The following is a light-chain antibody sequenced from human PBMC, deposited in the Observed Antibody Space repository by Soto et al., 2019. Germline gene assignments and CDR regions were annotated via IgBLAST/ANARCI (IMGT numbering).Light chain of an antibody. Sequence: QSVLTQPASVSGSPGQSITISCTGTSSDFGGYNYVSWYQQYPGKVPKLLIYHVSNRPSGVSNRFSGSKSGNTASLTISGLQAADEADYFCTSCTSDNLYVFGTGTKVTVL. CDR2: HVS. CDR1: SSDFGGYNY. J-gene: IGLJ1*01. V-gene: IGLV2-14*03. CDR3: TSCTSDNLYV.